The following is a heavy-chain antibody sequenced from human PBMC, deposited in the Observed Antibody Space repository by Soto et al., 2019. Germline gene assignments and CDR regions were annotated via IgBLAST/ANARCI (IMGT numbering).Heavy chain of an antibody. D-gene: IGHD5-12*01. J-gene: IGHJ4*02. V-gene: IGHV4-39*01. CDR3: VKRSLGVATT. Sequence: SQTLPLTSTVSGRTFSLNADFWYLAWIRQPPGKGLEWIGSIDNGGNTYYNPPLKSRVIISADTSKNQFSLSLNSVTAADTAVCYCVKRSLGVATTWGRGIIVT. CDR1: GRTFSLNADF. CDR2: IDNGGNT.